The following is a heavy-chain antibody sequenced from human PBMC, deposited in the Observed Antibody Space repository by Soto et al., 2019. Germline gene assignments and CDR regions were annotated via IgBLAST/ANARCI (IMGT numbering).Heavy chain of an antibody. CDR2: IYYSGST. CDR3: ARERPGMVRGAAGYYYSGMDV. CDR1: GGSISSGDYY. Sequence: QVQLQESGPGLVKPSQTLSLTCTVSGGSISSGDYYWSWIRQPPGKGLEGIGYIYYSGSTYSHPSLTRRLTTSVDTSKNQFSLKLSSVTAADTAVYSWARERPGMVRGAAGYYYSGMDVWGQGTTVTVSS. D-gene: IGHD3-10*01. V-gene: IGHV4-30-4*01. J-gene: IGHJ6*02.